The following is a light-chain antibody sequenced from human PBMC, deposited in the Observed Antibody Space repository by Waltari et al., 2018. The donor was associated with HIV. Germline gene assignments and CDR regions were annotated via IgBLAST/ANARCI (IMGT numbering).Light chain of an antibody. V-gene: IGKV3-15*01. CDR2: DAS. J-gene: IGKJ4*01. CDR3: QQYNNWPPLT. Sequence: EVVMTQSPATLSVSPGERATLSCRASQSVSSNLAWYQQKPGQAPRLLIYDASTRATGIPARFSGGGSGTEFTLTISSLQSEDFAVYYCQQYNNWPPLTLGGGTKVEIK. CDR1: QSVSSN.